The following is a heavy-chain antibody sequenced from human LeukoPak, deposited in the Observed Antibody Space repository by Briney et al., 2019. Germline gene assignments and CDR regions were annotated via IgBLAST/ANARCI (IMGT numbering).Heavy chain of an antibody. CDR2: IWYDGSNK. CDR1: GFTFSSYG. V-gene: IGHV3-33*01. Sequence: GRSLRLSCAASGFTFSSYGMHWVRQAPGKGLEWVAVIWYDGSNKYYADSVKGRFTISRDNSKNTLYLQMNSLRAEDTAVYYCARDLDIVVYYYGMDVWGQGTTVTVSS. J-gene: IGHJ6*02. CDR3: ARDLDIVVYYYGMDV. D-gene: IGHD2-15*01.